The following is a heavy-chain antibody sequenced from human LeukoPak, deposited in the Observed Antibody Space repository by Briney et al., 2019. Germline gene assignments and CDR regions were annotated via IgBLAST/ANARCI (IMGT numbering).Heavy chain of an antibody. CDR1: GYTLTDYY. J-gene: IGHJ5*02. CDR2: ISPNSGGT. D-gene: IGHD6-6*01. CDR3: ARSNIATRRGDHWFDP. V-gene: IGHV1-2*02. Sequence: ASVKVSCTASGYTLTDYYMHWVRQAPGQGLEWMGWISPNSGGTNYAQNFQGRVTMTRDTSVSTAYMELSSLRSDDTAVYYCARSNIATRRGDHWFDPWGQGTLVTVSS.